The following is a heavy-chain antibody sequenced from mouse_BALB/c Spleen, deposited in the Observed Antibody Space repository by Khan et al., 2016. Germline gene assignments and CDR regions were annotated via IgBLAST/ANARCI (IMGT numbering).Heavy chain of an antibody. D-gene: IGHD2-1*01. CDR3: ARNHGNYGGAMDY. J-gene: IGHJ4*01. V-gene: IGHV2-2*02. CDR2: IWSDGTT. Sequence: QVQLKESGPGLVQPSQSLSITCTVSGFSLTTYGVYWVRQSPGKGLEWLGVIWSDGTTDYNAAFISRLSISKDNSKSQVFFKMNRLQANDTAIYYCARNHGNYGGAMDYWGQGTSVTVSS. CDR1: GFSLTTYG.